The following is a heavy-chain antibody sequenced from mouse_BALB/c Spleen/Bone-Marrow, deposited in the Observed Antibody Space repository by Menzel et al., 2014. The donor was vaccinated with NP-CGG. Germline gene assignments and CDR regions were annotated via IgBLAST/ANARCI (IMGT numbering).Heavy chain of an antibody. V-gene: IGHV4-1*02. CDR2: INPDSSTI. D-gene: IGHD1-2*01. CDR3: ARLAYYGRFSY. J-gene: IGHJ3*01. Sequence: EVQLQESGGGLVQPGGSLKLSCAASGFDFSRYWMSWVRQAPGKGLEWIGEINPDSSTINYTPSLKDKFIISRDNAKNTLYLQMSKVISEYTALYYCARLAYYGRFSYWCQGTLVTVSA. CDR1: GFDFSRYW.